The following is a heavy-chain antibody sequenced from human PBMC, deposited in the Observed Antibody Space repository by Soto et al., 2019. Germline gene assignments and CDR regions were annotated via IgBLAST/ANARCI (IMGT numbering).Heavy chain of an antibody. V-gene: IGHV3-23*01. D-gene: IGHD3-9*01. J-gene: IGHJ4*02. CDR1: GSTFTSYG. CDR3: ARDVGLDSDDFFAY. Sequence: GSLLLPCAASGSTFTSYGMGWVRQAPGKGLQWVSTIRGDGGQTHYTDSVKGRFSISRDNSKNTVYLQMDSLRAEDTDMYFSARDVGLDSDDFFAYWGQGTQVTVYS. CDR2: IRGDGGQT.